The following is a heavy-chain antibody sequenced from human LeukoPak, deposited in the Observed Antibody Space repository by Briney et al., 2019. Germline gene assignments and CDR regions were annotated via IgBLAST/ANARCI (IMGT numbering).Heavy chain of an antibody. CDR1: GLTFSNYW. V-gene: IGHV3-7*03. Sequence: GGSLRLSCAASGLTFSNYWMTWVRQAPGKGLEWVANIKQDGSEKYYVDSVKGRFTISRDNAKNSLYLQMNTLRVEDTAVYYCARDRTRGPYWGQGTPVTVSS. CDR3: ARDRTRGPY. J-gene: IGHJ4*02. CDR2: IKQDGSEK.